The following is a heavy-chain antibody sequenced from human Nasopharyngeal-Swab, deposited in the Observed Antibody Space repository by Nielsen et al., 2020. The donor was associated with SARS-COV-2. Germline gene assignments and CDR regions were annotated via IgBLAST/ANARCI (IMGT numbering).Heavy chain of an antibody. D-gene: IGHD3-22*01. CDR2: ISSGSSYI. CDR1: GFTFSSYS. Sequence: GGSLRLSCAASGFTFSSYSMNWVRQAPGKGLEWVSSISSGSSYIYYADSVKGRFTISRDNAKNSLYLQMNSLRAEDTAVYYCASPRGYYDSSGAFDYWGQGTLVTVSS. CDR3: ASPRGYYDSSGAFDY. V-gene: IGHV3-21*01. J-gene: IGHJ4*02.